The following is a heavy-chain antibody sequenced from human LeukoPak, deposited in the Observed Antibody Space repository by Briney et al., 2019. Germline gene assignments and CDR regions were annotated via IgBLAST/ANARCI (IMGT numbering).Heavy chain of an antibody. V-gene: IGHV4-59*12. Sequence: SEALSLTCTVSGGSISSYYWSWIRQPPGKGLEWIGYIYYSGSTNYNPSLKSRVTISVDTSKNQFSLKLSSVTAADTAVYYCARGQLVDYWGQGTLVTVSS. CDR1: GGSISSYY. CDR2: IYYSGST. D-gene: IGHD6-6*01. J-gene: IGHJ4*02. CDR3: ARGQLVDY.